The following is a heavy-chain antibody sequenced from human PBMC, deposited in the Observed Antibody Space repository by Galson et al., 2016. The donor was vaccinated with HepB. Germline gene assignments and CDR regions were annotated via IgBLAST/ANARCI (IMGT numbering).Heavy chain of an antibody. Sequence: SVKVSCKASGYTFTDYYMHWVRQAPGQGLKWMGWINPNSGGTDYAQKFQGRVTMTRDTSISTAYMELSRLRSDDTAVYYCARVTENYYDASWGQGTLITVSS. D-gene: IGHD3-22*01. J-gene: IGHJ4*02. CDR3: ARVTENYYDAS. CDR1: GYTFTDYY. CDR2: INPNSGGT. V-gene: IGHV1-2*02.